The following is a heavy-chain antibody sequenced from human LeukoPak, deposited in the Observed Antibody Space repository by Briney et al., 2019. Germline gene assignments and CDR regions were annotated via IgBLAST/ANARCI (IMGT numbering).Heavy chain of an antibody. V-gene: IGHV3-11*01. Sequence: GGSLRLSCAASGFTFSDYYMSWIRQAPGKGLEWVSYISSSGSTIYYADSVKGRFTISRDNAKNSLYLQMNSLRAEDTALYYCAKDVRGYRDGMDVWGQGTTVTVSS. CDR3: AKDVRGYRDGMDV. CDR2: ISSSGSTI. CDR1: GFTFSDYY. J-gene: IGHJ6*02. D-gene: IGHD5-18*01.